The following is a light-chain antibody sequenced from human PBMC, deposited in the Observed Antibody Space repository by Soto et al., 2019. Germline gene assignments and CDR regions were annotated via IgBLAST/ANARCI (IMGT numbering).Light chain of an antibody. V-gene: IGKV3-15*01. CDR2: DAS. CDR1: QSVSSN. Sequence: EIVVTQSPATLSVSPGERATLSCRASQSVSSNLAWYQQKPGQAPRLLIYDASTRATGIPARFSGSGSGTEFTRTISSLQSEDFAVYYCQQYTNWPPMYTFGQGTKLEIK. J-gene: IGKJ2*01. CDR3: QQYTNWPPMYT.